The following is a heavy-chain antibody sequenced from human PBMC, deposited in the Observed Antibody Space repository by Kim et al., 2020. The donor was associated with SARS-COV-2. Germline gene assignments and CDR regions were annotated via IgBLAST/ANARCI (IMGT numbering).Heavy chain of an antibody. CDR3: VRVRTGGAFDM. D-gene: IGHD3-10*01. V-gene: IGHV3-48*02. Sequence: GGSLRLSCATSGFTFTAYDMNWVRQAPGKGLEWLSFITKSSTTIYYADSVEGRFTISRDNAKNSLFLQMNSLRDEDTALYYCVRVRTGGAFDMCGQGTMV. CDR2: ITKSSTTI. J-gene: IGHJ3*02. CDR1: GFTFTAYD.